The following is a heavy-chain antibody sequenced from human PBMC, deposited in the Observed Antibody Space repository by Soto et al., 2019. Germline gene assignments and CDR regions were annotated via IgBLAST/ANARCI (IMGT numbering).Heavy chain of an antibody. V-gene: IGHV1-18*01. CDR1: GYSFSSYG. CDR2: ISPYSGHR. Sequence: ASVKVSCKASGYSFSSYGISWVRRAPGQGLEWMGWISPYSGHRQFVQRFQGRVTMTTDTSTRTAYLELRGLQSDDTAHYYCARDLTIVPATHPRLENYGMDVWGQGTMVTVSS. J-gene: IGHJ6*02. CDR3: ARDLTIVPATHPRLENYGMDV. D-gene: IGHD2-2*01.